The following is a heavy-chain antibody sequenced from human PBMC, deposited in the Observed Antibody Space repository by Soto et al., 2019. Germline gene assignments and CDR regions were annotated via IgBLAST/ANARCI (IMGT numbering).Heavy chain of an antibody. CDR3: ARNPPVGGIAAAVRVWGAWFDP. J-gene: IGHJ5*02. V-gene: IGHV1-3*01. D-gene: IGHD6-13*01. Sequence: ASVKVSCKASGYTFTSYAMHWVRQAPGQRLEWMGWINAGNGNTKYSQKFQGRVTITRDTSASTAYMELSSLRSEDTAVYYCARNPPVGGIAAAVRVWGAWFDPWGQGTLVTVSS. CDR2: INAGNGNT. CDR1: GYTFTSYA.